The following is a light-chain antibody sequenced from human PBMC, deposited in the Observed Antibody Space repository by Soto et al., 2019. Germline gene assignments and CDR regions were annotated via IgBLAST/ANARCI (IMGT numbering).Light chain of an antibody. CDR2: GAF. V-gene: IGKV3-20*01. J-gene: IGKJ3*01. CDR1: QSVSSSY. CDR3: QQYGDSPAT. Sequence: EIVLTQSPGTLSLSPVERATLSCRASQSVSSSYLAWYQHKPGQAPRLLIYGAFNRATGIPDRFSGSGSGTDFTLTFSRLEPEDFAVYYCQQYGDSPATFGPGTKVDIK.